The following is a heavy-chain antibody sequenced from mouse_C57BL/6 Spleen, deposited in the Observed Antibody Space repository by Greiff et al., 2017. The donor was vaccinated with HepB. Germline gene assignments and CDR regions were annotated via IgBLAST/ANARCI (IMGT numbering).Heavy chain of an antibody. CDR1: GFTFSDYG. CDR2: ISSGSSTI. V-gene: IGHV5-17*01. D-gene: IGHD1-3*01. CDR3: ARGNYWFAY. J-gene: IGHJ3*01. Sequence: EVQLVESGGGLVKPGGSLKLSCAASGFTFSDYGMHWVRQAPEKRLEWVAYISSGSSTIYYADTVKGRFTISRDNAKNTLFLQMTSLRSEDTAMYYCARGNYWFAYWGQGTLVTVSA.